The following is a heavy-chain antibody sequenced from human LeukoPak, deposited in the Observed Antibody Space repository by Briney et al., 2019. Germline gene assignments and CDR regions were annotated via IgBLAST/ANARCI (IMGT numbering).Heavy chain of an antibody. J-gene: IGHJ3*02. CDR1: GFTFSSYG. CDR2: IRYDGSNK. V-gene: IGHV3-30*02. Sequence: PGGSLRLSCAASGFTFSSYGMHWVRQAPGKGLEWVAFIRYDGSNKYYADSVKGRFTISRDNSKNTLYLQMNSLRAEDTAVYYCANGHYYDSSGYYYADIWGQGTMVTVSS. CDR3: ANGHYYDSSGYYYADI. D-gene: IGHD3-22*01.